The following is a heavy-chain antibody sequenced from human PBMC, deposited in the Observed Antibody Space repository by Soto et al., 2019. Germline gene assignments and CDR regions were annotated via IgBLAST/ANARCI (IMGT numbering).Heavy chain of an antibody. CDR1: GFSFSSYG. D-gene: IGHD4-4*01. CDR2: ITYDGSDT. Sequence: QEQLVESGGGVVQPGTSLRLSCGASGFSFSSYGMHWVRQAPGKGLEWVAFITYDGSDTYYVDSVKGRFTVSRHNSKNTLYLQMNSLKPEDSSIYYGAKDAVFEYSFGQHGFDSWGQGTLVTVSS. J-gene: IGHJ4*02. CDR3: AKDAVFEYSFGQHGFDS. V-gene: IGHV3-30*18.